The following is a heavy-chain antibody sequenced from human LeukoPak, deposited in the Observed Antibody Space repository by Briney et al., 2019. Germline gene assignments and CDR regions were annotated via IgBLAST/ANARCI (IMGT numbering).Heavy chain of an antibody. Sequence: ASVEVSCKASGYTFTGYYMHWVRQAPGQGLEWMGWINPNSGGTNYAQKFQGRVTMTRDTSISTAYMELSRLRSDDTAVYYCVRDLTGTTSGWFDPWGQGTLVTVSS. CDR3: VRDLTGTTSGWFDP. V-gene: IGHV1-2*02. D-gene: IGHD1-7*01. J-gene: IGHJ5*02. CDR1: GYTFTGYY. CDR2: INPNSGGT.